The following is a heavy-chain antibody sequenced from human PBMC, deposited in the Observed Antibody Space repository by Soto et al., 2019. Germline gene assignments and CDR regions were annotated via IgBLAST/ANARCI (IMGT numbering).Heavy chain of an antibody. CDR2: IFYSGST. Sequence: SETLSLTCTVSGGSVNSYYWSWIRQPPGKGLEWIGYIFYSGSTKSNPSLKSRVTMSVDMFKNQFSLRLTSVTAADTAVYYCARVFPSYCGGDCSYFDSWGQGTLVTVS. V-gene: IGHV4-59*02. D-gene: IGHD2-21*02. CDR1: GGSVNSYY. J-gene: IGHJ4*02. CDR3: ARVFPSYCGGDCSYFDS.